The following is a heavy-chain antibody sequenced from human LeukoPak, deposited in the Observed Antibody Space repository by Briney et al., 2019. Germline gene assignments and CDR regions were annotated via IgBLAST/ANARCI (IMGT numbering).Heavy chain of an antibody. CDR1: GGSFSGYY. V-gene: IGHV4-34*01. J-gene: IGHJ5*02. CDR2: INHSGST. D-gene: IGHD6-19*01. Sequence: SETLSLTWAVYGGSFSGYYWSWIRQPPGKGLEWMGEINHSGSTNYNPSLKSRVTISVDTSKNQFSLKLSSVTAADTAVYYCARGRGLAVAIGGWFDPWGQGTLVTVSS. CDR3: ARGRGLAVAIGGWFDP.